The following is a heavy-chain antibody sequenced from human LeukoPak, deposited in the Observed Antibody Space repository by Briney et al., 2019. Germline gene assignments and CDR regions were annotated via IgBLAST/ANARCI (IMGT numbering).Heavy chain of an antibody. Sequence: GGSLRLSCAASGFTFSSYAMSWVRQAPGKGLEWVSAISGSGGSTYYADSVKGRFTISRGNSKNTLYLQMNSLRAEDTAVYYCAKTFSGWNHYFDYWGQGTLVTVSS. CDR2: ISGSGGST. CDR3: AKTFSGWNHYFDY. J-gene: IGHJ4*02. CDR1: GFTFSSYA. D-gene: IGHD6-19*01. V-gene: IGHV3-23*01.